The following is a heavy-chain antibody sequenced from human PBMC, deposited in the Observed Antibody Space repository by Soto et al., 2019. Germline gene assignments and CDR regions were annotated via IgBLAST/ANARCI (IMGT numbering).Heavy chain of an antibody. J-gene: IGHJ6*02. D-gene: IGHD2-8*01. CDR1: GFTFSSYA. Sequence: GGSLRLSCAASGFTFSSYAMSWVRQAPGKGLEWVSAISGSGGSTYYADSVKGRFTISRDNSKNTLYLQMNSLRAEDTAVYYCAKRIMVYAGDYYYGMDVWGQGTTVTVSS. CDR3: AKRIMVYAGDYYYGMDV. CDR2: ISGSGGST. V-gene: IGHV3-23*01.